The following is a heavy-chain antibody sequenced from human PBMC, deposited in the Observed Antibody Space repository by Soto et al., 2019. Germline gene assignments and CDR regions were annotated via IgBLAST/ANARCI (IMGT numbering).Heavy chain of an antibody. V-gene: IGHV4-31*03. Sequence: PLETRSLTCSVSGGPFSSGGYYWSWIRQEPGKGLEWIGYIYQNGDTSYNPSLKSRVTISADTSKTQFSLKLSSVTAADTAVYSCARGQSTFSFVFDYWGEGRLVTVSS. CDR1: GGPFSSGGYY. CDR3: ARGQSTFSFVFDY. CDR2: IYQNGDT. D-gene: IGHD3-16*01. J-gene: IGHJ4*02.